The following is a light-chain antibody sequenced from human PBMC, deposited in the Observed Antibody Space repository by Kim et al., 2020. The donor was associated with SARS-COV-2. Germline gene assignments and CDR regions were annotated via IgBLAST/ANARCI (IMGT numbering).Light chain of an antibody. J-gene: IGKJ1*01. Sequence: EIVLTQSPATLSLSPGERVTLSCRASQSVGSFLGWYQQKPGQPPRLLIYDASGRATGIPARFSGSGSGTDFTLTISSLEPEDFAVYYCRIRSTWPQTFGQGTRMYIK. CDR1: QSVGSF. CDR2: DAS. CDR3: RIRSTWPQT. V-gene: IGKV3-11*01.